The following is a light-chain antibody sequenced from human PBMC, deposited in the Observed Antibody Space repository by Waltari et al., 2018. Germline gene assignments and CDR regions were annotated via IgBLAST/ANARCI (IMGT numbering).Light chain of an antibody. CDR2: AAS. Sequence: DIQMTQSTSSLSASVGDRVTITCRASQSISSYLNWYQQKPGKAPKLLIYAASSLQSGVPSRFSGSGSGTDFTLTISSLQPEDFATYYCQQIYSTPLPFGGGTKVEIK. CDR3: QQIYSTPLP. J-gene: IGKJ4*01. V-gene: IGKV1-39*01. CDR1: QSISSY.